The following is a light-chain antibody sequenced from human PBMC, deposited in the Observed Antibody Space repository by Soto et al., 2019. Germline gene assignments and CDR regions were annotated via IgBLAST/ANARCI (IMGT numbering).Light chain of an antibody. CDR2: GAS. J-gene: IGKJ4*01. CDR3: EYYGTSIT. CDR1: QSVSSN. Sequence: ELVLTQYPVPLSVSPGARACLXCRASQSVSSNLAWYQQKPGQAPMLLIYGASSRATGIPDRFSGSGSGTDFTLTISRLEPEDFAVYYCEYYGTSITFGGGTKVDIK. V-gene: IGKV3-20*01.